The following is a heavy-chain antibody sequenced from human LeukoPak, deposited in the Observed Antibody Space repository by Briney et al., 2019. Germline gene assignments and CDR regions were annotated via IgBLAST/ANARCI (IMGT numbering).Heavy chain of an antibody. CDR2: INHSGST. CDR1: GGSFSGYY. V-gene: IGHV4-34*01. J-gene: IGHJ4*02. Sequence: TSEALSLTCAVYGGSFSGYYWSWIRQPPGKGLEWIGEINHSGSTNYNPSLKSRVTISVDTSKNQFSLKLSSVTAADTAVYYCARGGSSSWYGAFDYWGQGTLVTVSS. CDR3: ARGGSSSWYGAFDY. D-gene: IGHD6-13*01.